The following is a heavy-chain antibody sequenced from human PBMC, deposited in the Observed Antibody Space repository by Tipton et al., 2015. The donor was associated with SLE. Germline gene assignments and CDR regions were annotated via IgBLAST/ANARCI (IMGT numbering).Heavy chain of an antibody. CDR2: VCNSVST. CDR1: GGSISRHY. J-gene: IGHJ6*02. D-gene: IGHD3-10*01. V-gene: IGHV4-59*08. Sequence: TLSLTCTVSGGSISRHYWNWIRQSPGKGLEWIACVCNSVSTNYDPSLKSRGTISVDTSKNHFSLELTSVTAADTAVYYCARQRLRLLSPLDAWGQGTTVTVS. CDR3: ARQRLRLLSPLDA.